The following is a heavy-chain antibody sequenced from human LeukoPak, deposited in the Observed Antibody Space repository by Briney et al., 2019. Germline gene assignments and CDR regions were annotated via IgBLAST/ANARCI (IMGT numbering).Heavy chain of an antibody. Sequence: PGGSLRLSCAASGLTFSSYAMSGVGQAPGKGLEWVAAISGRGGSTYYAGSVKGRFTISREHSKNTLHLQMNSLKAEDTAVYYCAKGLIRGYSSGYFDYWGQGTLVTVSS. CDR3: AKGLIRGYSSGYFDY. CDR1: GLTFSSYA. J-gene: IGHJ4*02. D-gene: IGHD5-18*01. CDR2: ISGRGGST. V-gene: IGHV3-23*01.